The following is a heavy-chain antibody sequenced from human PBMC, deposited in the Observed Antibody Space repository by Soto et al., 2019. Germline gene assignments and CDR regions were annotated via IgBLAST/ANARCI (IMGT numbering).Heavy chain of an antibody. CDR3: AKGNGYCSGGSCEHHFDY. CDR1: GFTFSSYA. CDR2: ISGSGGST. Sequence: PGGSLRLSCAASGFTFSSYAMSWVRQAPGKGLEWVSAISGSGGSTYYADSVKGWFTISRDNSRNTLYLQMNSLRAEDTAVYYCAKGNGYCSGGSCEHHFDYWGQGTLVTVSS. J-gene: IGHJ4*02. D-gene: IGHD2-15*01. V-gene: IGHV3-23*01.